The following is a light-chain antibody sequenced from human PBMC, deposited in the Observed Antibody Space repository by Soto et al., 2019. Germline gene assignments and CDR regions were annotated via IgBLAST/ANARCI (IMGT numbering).Light chain of an antibody. Sequence: ALTQPASVSGSPGQSITISCTGTSSDVGSYNLVSWYQQHPGKAPKVMIYEDIKRPSGVSNRFSGSKSDNTASLTISGLQAEDEADYYCCSYADSSTYVFGTGTKLTVL. CDR3: CSYADSSTYV. V-gene: IGLV2-23*01. CDR2: EDI. CDR1: SSDVGSYNL. J-gene: IGLJ1*01.